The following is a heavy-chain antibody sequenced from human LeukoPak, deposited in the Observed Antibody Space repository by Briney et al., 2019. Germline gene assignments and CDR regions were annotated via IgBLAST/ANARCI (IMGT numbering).Heavy chain of an antibody. CDR2: ISYHGSNK. D-gene: IGHD2-2*01. Sequence: GTSLRLSCAASEFTFSSYAMHWVRQAPGKGLEWVAFISYHGSNKYYADSVKGRFTISRDNSKNTLFLQMNSLRAEDTAVYYCAKNTHAYAEIFDYWGQGTLVTVSP. CDR1: EFTFSSYA. J-gene: IGHJ4*02. V-gene: IGHV3-30*18. CDR3: AKNTHAYAEIFDY.